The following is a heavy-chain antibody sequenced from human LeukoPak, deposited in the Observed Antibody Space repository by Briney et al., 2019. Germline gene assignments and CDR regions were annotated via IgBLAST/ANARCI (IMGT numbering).Heavy chain of an antibody. D-gene: IGHD1-26*01. V-gene: IGHV1-2*02. CDR1: GYTFTGYY. Sequence: ASVKVSCKASGYTFTGYYMHWVRQAPGQGLEWMGWINPNSGGTNYAQKFQGRVTMTGDTSISTAYMELSRLRSDDTAVYYCARGIVGATEPDYWGQGTLVTVSS. CDR2: INPNSGGT. J-gene: IGHJ4*02. CDR3: ARGIVGATEPDY.